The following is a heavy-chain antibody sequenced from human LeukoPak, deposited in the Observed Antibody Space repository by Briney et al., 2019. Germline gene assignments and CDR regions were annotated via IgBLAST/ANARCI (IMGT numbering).Heavy chain of an antibody. CDR1: GFTFSSYA. CDR2: ICGSGGST. V-gene: IGHV3-23*01. D-gene: IGHD1-26*01. CDR3: AKVGVVRALIYFDY. Sequence: GGSLRLSCAASGFTFSSYAMSWVRQATGKGLEWVSTICGSGGSTYYADSVKGRFTISRDDSKNTLYLQMNSLRAEDTAVYYCAKVGVVRALIYFDYWGQGTLVTVSS. J-gene: IGHJ4*02.